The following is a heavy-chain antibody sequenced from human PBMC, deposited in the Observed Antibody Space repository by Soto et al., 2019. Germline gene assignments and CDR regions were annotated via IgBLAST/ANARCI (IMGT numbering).Heavy chain of an antibody. CDR2: IKTDGSGT. CDR3: ARGDGHRFDGNGYLGRH. J-gene: IGHJ4*02. Sequence: EVQLVESGGGLVQPGESLTLSCAASGFTFRSDWMHWVRQAPGKGLVWVSRIKTDGSGTYYADSVQGRFTISRDNAKNTLNLQMNSLRVEDTAVYFCARGDGHRFDGNGYLGRHWGQGTLVTVSS. V-gene: IGHV3-74*01. CDR1: GFTFRSDW. D-gene: IGHD5-18*01.